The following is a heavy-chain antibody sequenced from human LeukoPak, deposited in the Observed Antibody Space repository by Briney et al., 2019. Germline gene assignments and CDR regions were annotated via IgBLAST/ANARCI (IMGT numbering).Heavy chain of an antibody. CDR1: GFTFSSYA. V-gene: IGHV3-23*01. CDR2: ISGSGGST. D-gene: IGHD4-17*01. CDR3: AKAMRLTTMTTGDNTDY. Sequence: PGGSLRLSCAASGFTFSSYAMSWVRQAPGKGLEWVSGISGSGGSTNYADSVKGRFTISRDNSKNTLYLQMNSRRAEDTAEYFCAKAMRLTTMTTGDNTDYWGQGTLVTVSS. J-gene: IGHJ4*02.